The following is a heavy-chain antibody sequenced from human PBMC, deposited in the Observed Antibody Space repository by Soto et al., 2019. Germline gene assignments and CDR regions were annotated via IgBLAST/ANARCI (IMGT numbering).Heavy chain of an antibody. J-gene: IGHJ4*02. V-gene: IGHV3-23*01. CDR2: ISGSGGST. CDR1: GFTFSSYA. CDR3: AKDVWRWDYGSGSLPPSNDY. D-gene: IGHD3-10*01. Sequence: GGSLRLSCAASGFTFSSYAMSWVRQAPGKGLEWVSAISGSGGSTYYADSVKGRFTISRDNSKNTLYLQMNSLRAEDTAVYYCAKDVWRWDYGSGSLPPSNDYWGQGTLVTVSS.